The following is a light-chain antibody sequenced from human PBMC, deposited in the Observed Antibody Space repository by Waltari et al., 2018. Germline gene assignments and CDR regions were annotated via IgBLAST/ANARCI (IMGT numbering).Light chain of an antibody. V-gene: IGKV1-9*01. CDR1: QGIITS. J-gene: IGKJ5*01. CDR3: QQLNNYPVT. CDR2: FAS. Sequence: DIQLTQSPSFLSASVGDTVTITWRASQGIITSLAWYQHNPGKAPKLLIYFASSLQRGVPPRFSGSGAGTAFTLTIRSLQPEDFATYYCQQLNNYPVTFGQGTRLDIK.